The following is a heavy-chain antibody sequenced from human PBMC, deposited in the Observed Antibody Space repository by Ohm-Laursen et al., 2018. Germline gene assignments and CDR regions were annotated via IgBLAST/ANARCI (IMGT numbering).Heavy chain of an antibody. J-gene: IGHJ4*02. CDR2: ITSNGRGV. CDR1: GFTFVDYA. Sequence: SSLRLSCAASGFTFVDYAMHWVRQPPGKGLEWVSGITSNGRGVGYADSVKGRFTISRDNAKNSLSLQMNSLRPEDTALYYCATKSHWGQGTLVTVSS. V-gene: IGHV3-9*01. CDR3: ATKSH.